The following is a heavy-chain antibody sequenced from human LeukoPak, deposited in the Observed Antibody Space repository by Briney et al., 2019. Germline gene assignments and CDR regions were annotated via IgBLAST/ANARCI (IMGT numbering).Heavy chain of an antibody. D-gene: IGHD5-18*01. CDR3: ARHWIQLWFFDY. Sequence: SKTLSLTCTVSGGSISSSDYYWGWIRQPRGKGLEWIGSFYYSGSTYYSPSLKSRVTISVDTSKNQFSLKLSSVTAADTAVYYCARHWIQLWFFDYWGQGTLVTVSS. J-gene: IGHJ4*02. CDR2: FYYSGST. CDR1: GGSISSSDYY. V-gene: IGHV4-39*01.